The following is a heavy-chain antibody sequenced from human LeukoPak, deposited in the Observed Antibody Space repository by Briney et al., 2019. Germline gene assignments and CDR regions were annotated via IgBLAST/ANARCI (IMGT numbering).Heavy chain of an antibody. D-gene: IGHD3-22*01. J-gene: IGHJ4*02. Sequence: ASVKVSCKASGYTFTSYAMHWVRQAPGQRLEWMGWINAGNGNTKYSQKFQGRVTITRDTSASTAYMELSSLRSDDTAVYYCARVGRYYYDSSGYYLEYWGQGTLVTVSS. V-gene: IGHV1-3*01. CDR3: ARVGRYYYDSSGYYLEY. CDR2: INAGNGNT. CDR1: GYTFTSYA.